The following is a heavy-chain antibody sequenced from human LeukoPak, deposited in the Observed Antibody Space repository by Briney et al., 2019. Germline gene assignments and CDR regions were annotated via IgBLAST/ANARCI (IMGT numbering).Heavy chain of an antibody. CDR3: AKEFPTPRLWFGEFAAHFDY. CDR1: GFTFSSYA. V-gene: IGHV3-23*01. J-gene: IGHJ4*02. CDR2: ISGSGGST. D-gene: IGHD3-10*01. Sequence: GGSLRLSCAASGFTFSSYAMSWVRQAPGKGLEWVAVISGSGGSTYYADSVKGRVTISRDNSKKTLSLQMNSLRAEDTAVYYGAKEFPTPRLWFGEFAAHFDYWGQGTLVTVSS.